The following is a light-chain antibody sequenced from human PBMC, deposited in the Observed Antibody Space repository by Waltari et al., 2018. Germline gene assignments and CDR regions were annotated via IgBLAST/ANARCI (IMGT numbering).Light chain of an antibody. J-gene: IGKJ1*01. CDR2: AAS. V-gene: IGKV1-39*01. CDR3: QQSYSTLGRT. CDR1: QSISSY. Sequence: DIQMTQSPSSLSASVGDRVTITCRASQSISSYLNWYQQKPGKAPKLLIYAASSLQSGVPSWFSGSGSGTDFTLTISSLQPEDFATYYCQQSYSTLGRTFGQGTKVEIK.